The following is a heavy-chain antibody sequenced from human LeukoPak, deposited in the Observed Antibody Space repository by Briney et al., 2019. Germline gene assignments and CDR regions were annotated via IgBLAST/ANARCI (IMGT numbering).Heavy chain of an antibody. J-gene: IGHJ6*03. CDR3: GGADSTVYVYYIDV. CDR1: GFPFNTYA. Sequence: PGGSLRLSCAASGFPFNTYAMHWVRQAPGKGLEWLAVITYDGSGRYYAESVEARFTISRDNSNNALYLEMNSLRTEDTALYLCGGADSTVYVYYIDVWGKGTTVTVSS. D-gene: IGHD2/OR15-2a*01. V-gene: IGHV3-30*04. CDR2: ITYDGSGR.